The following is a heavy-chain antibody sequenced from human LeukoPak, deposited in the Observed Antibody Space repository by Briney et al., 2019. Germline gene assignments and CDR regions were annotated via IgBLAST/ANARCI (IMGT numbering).Heavy chain of an antibody. J-gene: IGHJ6*02. CDR2: INPSGGST. D-gene: IGHD3-10*01. CDR3: ASYMTPAGEGMDV. V-gene: IGHV1-46*01. Sequence: ASVKVSCKASGYTLTSYYMHWVRQAPGQGLEWMGIINPSGGSTSYAQKFQGRVTMTRDTSTSTVYMELSSLRSEDTAVYYCASYMTPAGEGMDVWGQGTTVTVSS. CDR1: GYTLTSYY.